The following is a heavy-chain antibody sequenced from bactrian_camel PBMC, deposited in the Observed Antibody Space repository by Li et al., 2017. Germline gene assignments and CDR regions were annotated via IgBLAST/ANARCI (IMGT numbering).Heavy chain of an antibody. CDR2: VEDDGSS. CDR1: GYSTSGSYC. Sequence: VQLVESGGGTVKPGGSLRLPCQASGYSTSGSYCMGWFRQAPGKEREGVASVEDDGSSTYADSVKGRFTASKDNAENFLYLQMNSLKPEYTAMYY. V-gene: IGHV3S26*01.